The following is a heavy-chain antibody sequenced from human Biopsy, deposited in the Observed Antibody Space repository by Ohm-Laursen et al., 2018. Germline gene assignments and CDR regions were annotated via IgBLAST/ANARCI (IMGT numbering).Heavy chain of an antibody. D-gene: IGHD3-16*01. V-gene: IGHV4-59*01. J-gene: IGHJ4*02. CDR2: MYYSGST. CDR1: GGSLNFYY. Sequence: SETLSLTCTVSGGSLNFYYWSWIRQPPGKGLEWIGYMYYSGSTKYSPSLKNRVTVSFDTSRNQFSLKLTSMTPADTAVYYCVRGRSPANYWGQGALVIVSS. CDR3: VRGRSPANY.